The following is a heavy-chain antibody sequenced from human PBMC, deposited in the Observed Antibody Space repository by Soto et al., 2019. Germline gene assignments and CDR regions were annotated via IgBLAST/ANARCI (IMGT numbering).Heavy chain of an antibody. CDR2: ISAYNGNT. Sequence: QVQLVQSGAEVKKPGASVKVSCKASGYTFTSYGISWVRQAPGQGLEWMGWISAYNGNTNYAQKLQGRVTMTADTSTSTAYMELGSLRSDETAVYYCASLLKGLHSSSSEFDYWGQGTLVTVSS. V-gene: IGHV1-18*01. D-gene: IGHD6-6*01. CDR3: ASLLKGLHSSSSEFDY. J-gene: IGHJ4*02. CDR1: GYTFTSYG.